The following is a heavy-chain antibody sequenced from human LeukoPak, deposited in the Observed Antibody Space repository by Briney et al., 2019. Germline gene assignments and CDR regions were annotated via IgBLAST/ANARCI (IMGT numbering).Heavy chain of an antibody. J-gene: IGHJ3*02. V-gene: IGHV1-2*02. Sequence: GASVKVSCKASGYTFTDYYMHWVRQAPGQGLEWMGWINPNSGGTNYTQKLQGRVTMTRDTSISTAHMELSRPRSDDTAVYYCAVFPGIVGGTPLRNDAFDIWGQGTMVTVSS. CDR3: AVFPGIVGGTPLRNDAFDI. CDR2: INPNSGGT. D-gene: IGHD1-26*01. CDR1: GYTFTDYY.